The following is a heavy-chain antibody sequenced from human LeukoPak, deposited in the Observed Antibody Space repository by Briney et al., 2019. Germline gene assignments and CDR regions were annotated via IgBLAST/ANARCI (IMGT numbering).Heavy chain of an antibody. CDR1: GFTFSSYG. J-gene: IGHJ4*02. CDR3: AKMIAAEPFDY. D-gene: IGHD6-13*01. CDR2: ISYDGSNK. Sequence: QSGGSLRLSCAASGFTFSSYGMHWVRQAPGKGLEWVAVISYDGSNKYYADSVKGRFTISRDNSKNPLYLQMNSLRAEDTAVYYCAKMIAAEPFDYWGQGTLVTVSS. V-gene: IGHV3-30*18.